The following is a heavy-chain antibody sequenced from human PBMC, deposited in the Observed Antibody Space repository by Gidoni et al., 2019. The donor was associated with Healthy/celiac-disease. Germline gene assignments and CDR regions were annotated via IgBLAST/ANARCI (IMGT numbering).Heavy chain of an antibody. CDR3: ARGDSTFDY. J-gene: IGHJ4*02. V-gene: IGHV3-30-3*01. CDR1: GFTFSSYA. D-gene: IGHD1-1*01. CDR2: ISYDGSNK. Sequence: QVQLVETGGGVVQPGRSLRRSCAASGFTFSSYAMHWVRQAPGKGLEWVAVISYDGSNKYYADSVKGRFTISRDNSKNTLYLQMNSLRAEDTAVYYCARGDSTFDYWGQGTLVTVSS.